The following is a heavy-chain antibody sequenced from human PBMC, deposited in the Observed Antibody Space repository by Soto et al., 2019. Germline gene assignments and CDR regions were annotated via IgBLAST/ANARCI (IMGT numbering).Heavy chain of an antibody. V-gene: IGHV3-23*01. J-gene: IGHJ4*02. CDR2: IFGSSGKT. CDR1: GFSLSTYT. D-gene: IGHD3-9*01. Sequence: EVQLLESGGHLVQPGGSLRLTCAASGFSLSTYTMNWVRQAPGKGLEWLSGIFGSSGKTFYADSVKGRFTISKDNSKNMLFLQMDSLTAEDTAVYYCAKDRQPDGSLTFDYLGQGTLVTVSS. CDR3: AKDRQPDGSLTFDY.